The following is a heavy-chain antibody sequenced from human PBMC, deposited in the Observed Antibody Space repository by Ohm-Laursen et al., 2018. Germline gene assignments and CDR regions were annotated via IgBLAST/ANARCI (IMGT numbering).Heavy chain of an antibody. CDR3: ARTQANYYYFDY. V-gene: IGHV4-4*07. CDR2: IYSSGST. D-gene: IGHD4/OR15-4a*01. J-gene: IGHJ4*02. Sequence: GTLSLTCTVSGGSISSYYWSWIRQPAGEGLEWIGRIYSSGSTDYNPSLKSRVTLSVDTPKNQFSLKLTSVAAADTAVYYCARTQANYYYFDYWGQGALVTVSS. CDR1: GGSISSYY.